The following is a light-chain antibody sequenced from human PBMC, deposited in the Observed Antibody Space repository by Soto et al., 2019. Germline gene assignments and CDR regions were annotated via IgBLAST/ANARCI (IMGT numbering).Light chain of an antibody. J-gene: IGLJ3*02. CDR2: EVS. CDR3: SSYAGTNNLV. V-gene: IGLV2-8*01. CDR1: SSDVGGYNY. Sequence: QLVLTQPPSASGSPGQSVTISCTGTSSDVGGYNYVSWYQQHPGKAPKLMIYEVSKRPSGVPDRFSGSKSGNTASLTVSGPQAEDEADYYSSSYAGTNNLVFGGGTKLTVL.